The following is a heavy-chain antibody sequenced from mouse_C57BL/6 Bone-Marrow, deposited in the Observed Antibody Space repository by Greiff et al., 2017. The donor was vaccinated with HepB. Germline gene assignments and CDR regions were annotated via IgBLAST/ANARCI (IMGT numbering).Heavy chain of an antibody. CDR1: GFNIKDDY. Sequence: EVQLVESGAELVRPGASVKLSCTASGFNIKDDYMHWVKQRPEQGLEWIGWIDPENGDTEYASKFQGKATITADTSSNTAYLQLSSLTSEDTAVYYCTPITTVVAYYFDYWGQGTTLTVSS. CDR3: TPITTVVAYYFDY. CDR2: IDPENGDT. J-gene: IGHJ2*01. D-gene: IGHD1-1*01. V-gene: IGHV14-4*01.